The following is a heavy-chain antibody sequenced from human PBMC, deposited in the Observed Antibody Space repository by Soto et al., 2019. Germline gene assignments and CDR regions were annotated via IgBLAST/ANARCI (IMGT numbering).Heavy chain of an antibody. Sequence: VASVKVSCKASGYTFTGYYMHWVRQAPGQGLEWMGWINPNSGGTNYAQKFQGRVTMTRDTSISTAYMELSRLRSDDTAVYYCARGSVRYSYVTVEYYFDYWGQGTLVTVSS. V-gene: IGHV1-2*02. J-gene: IGHJ4*02. CDR2: INPNSGGT. D-gene: IGHD5-18*01. CDR3: ARGSVRYSYVTVEYYFDY. CDR1: GYTFTGYY.